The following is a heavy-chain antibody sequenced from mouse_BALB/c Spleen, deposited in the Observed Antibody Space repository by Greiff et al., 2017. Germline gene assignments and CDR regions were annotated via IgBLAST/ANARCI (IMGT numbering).Heavy chain of an antibody. CDR3: ARDLDGNYWFAY. CDR1: GFSLTSYG. D-gene: IGHD2-1*01. CDR2: IWAGGST. Sequence: VKLQESGPGLVAPSQSLSITCTVSGFSLTSYGVHWVRQPPGKGLEWLGVIWAGGSTNYNSALMSRLSISKDNSKSQVFLKMNSLQTDDTAMYYCARDLDGNYWFAYWGQGTLVTVSA. J-gene: IGHJ3*01. V-gene: IGHV2-9*02.